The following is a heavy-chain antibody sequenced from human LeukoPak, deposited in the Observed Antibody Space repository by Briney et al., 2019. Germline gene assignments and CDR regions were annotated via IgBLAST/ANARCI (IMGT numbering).Heavy chain of an antibody. CDR1: GASISDSSYY. CDR3: ATQILGYRSGGSCSWGLYFDY. CDR2: IYYSGST. J-gene: IGHJ4*02. V-gene: IGHV4-39*01. Sequence: PSETLSLTCTVSGASISDSSYYWGWIRQPPGRGLEWIGTIYYSGSTYYNPSLKSRVTISVDTSKNQFSLKLSSVTAADTAVYYCATQILGYRSGGSCSWGLYFDYWGQGTLVTVSS. D-gene: IGHD2-15*01.